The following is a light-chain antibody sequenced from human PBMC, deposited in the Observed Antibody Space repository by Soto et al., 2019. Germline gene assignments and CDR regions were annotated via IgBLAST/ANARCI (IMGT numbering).Light chain of an antibody. CDR1: QSVSSY. CDR3: QQRSNWPPYT. Sequence: EIVLTQSPATLSLSPGERATLSCRASQSVSSYLAWYQQKPGQAPRLIIYDASNRATGIPARFSGIGSGTDYTLTISSVEPDDCADYYGQQRSNWPPYTFGQGTKLVIK. CDR2: DAS. J-gene: IGKJ2*01. V-gene: IGKV3-11*01.